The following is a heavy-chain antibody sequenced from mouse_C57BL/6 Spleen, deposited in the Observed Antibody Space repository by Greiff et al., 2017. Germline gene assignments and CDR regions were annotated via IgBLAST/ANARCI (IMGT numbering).Heavy chain of an antibody. V-gene: IGHV1-81*01. CDR3: ARSTTVVATDY. D-gene: IGHD1-1*01. CDR2: IYPRSGNT. CDR1: GYTFTSYG. Sequence: QVQLKESGAELARPGASVKLSCTASGYTFTSYGISWVKQRTGQGLEWIGEIYPRSGNTYYNEKFKGKATLTADKSSSTAYMKLRSLTSEDSAVYFCARSTTVVATDYGGQGTTLTVSS. J-gene: IGHJ2*01.